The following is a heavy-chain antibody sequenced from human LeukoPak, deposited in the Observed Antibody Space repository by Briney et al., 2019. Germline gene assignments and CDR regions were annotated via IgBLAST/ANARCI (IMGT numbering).Heavy chain of an antibody. V-gene: IGHV3-11*06. D-gene: IGHD6-19*01. CDR3: ARDSGWLYNWFDP. Sequence: GGSLRLSCAVSGFTFSDYYMSWIRQAPGKGLEWVAYISSSSSYTNYADSVKGRFTISRDNAKNSLYLQMNSLRAEDTAVYYCARDSGWLYNWFDPWGQGTLVTVSS. J-gene: IGHJ5*02. CDR2: ISSSSSYT. CDR1: GFTFSDYY.